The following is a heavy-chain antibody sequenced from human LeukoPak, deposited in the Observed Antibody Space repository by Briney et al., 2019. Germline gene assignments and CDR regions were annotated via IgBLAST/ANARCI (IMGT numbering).Heavy chain of an antibody. CDR1: GFTVSSNY. V-gene: IGHV3-53*01. J-gene: IGHJ6*03. D-gene: IGHD2-15*01. CDR2: IYSGGST. CDR3: ARVSCGGSCYYYYYMDV. Sequence: GGSLRLSCAASGFTVSSNYMSWVRQAPGKGLEWVSVIYSGGSTYYADSVKGRITISRDNSKNTLYLQMNSLRAEDTAVYYCARVSCGGSCYYYYYMDVWGKGTTVTVSS.